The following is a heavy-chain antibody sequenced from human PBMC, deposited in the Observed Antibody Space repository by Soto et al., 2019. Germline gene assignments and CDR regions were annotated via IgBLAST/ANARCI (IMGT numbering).Heavy chain of an antibody. CDR3: ARGIHSSGWYSYYYYGMDV. CDR2: TYYRSKWYN. D-gene: IGHD6-19*01. Sequence: SQTLSLTCAISGDSVSSNSAAWNWIRQSPSRGLEWLGRTYYRSKWYNDYAVSVKSRITINPDTSKNQFSLQLNSVTPEDTAVYYCARGIHSSGWYSYYYYGMDVWGQGTTVTVSS. J-gene: IGHJ6*02. CDR1: GDSVSSNSAA. V-gene: IGHV6-1*01.